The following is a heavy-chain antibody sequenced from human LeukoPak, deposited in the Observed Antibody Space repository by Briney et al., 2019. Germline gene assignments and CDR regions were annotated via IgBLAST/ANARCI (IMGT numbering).Heavy chain of an antibody. J-gene: IGHJ4*02. CDR2: ITVTGGAT. V-gene: IGHV3-23*01. D-gene: IGHD5-18*01. Sequence: PGGSLRLSCAASGFTFSSYAMSWVRRAPGKGLEWVSAITVTGGATYYADSVNGRFTISRDNSKNTLYLQMNSLRAEDTAVYYCAKWSGGGIQLWFGIDYWGQGTLVTVSS. CDR1: GFTFSSYA. CDR3: AKWSGGGIQLWFGIDY.